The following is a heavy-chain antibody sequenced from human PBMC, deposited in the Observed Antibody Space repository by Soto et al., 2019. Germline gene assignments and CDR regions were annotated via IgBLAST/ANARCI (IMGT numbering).Heavy chain of an antibody. CDR3: ARDVGLGPVTVSTHVAY. V-gene: IGHV1-69*08. J-gene: IGHJ4*02. D-gene: IGHD4-17*01. Sequence: QVQLVQSGAEVKKPGSSVKVSCKASGGTFSNYTITWVRQAPGQGLEWMGRIIPILDIANYAKKFQGRVTITADKSTSTAYMELSSLRSKDTAVYYCARDVGLGPVTVSTHVAYWGQGTLVIVSS. CDR2: IIPILDIA. CDR1: GGTFSNYT.